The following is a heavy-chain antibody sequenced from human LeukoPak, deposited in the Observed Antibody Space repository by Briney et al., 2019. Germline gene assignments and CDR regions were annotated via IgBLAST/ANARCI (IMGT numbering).Heavy chain of an antibody. D-gene: IGHD3-22*01. V-gene: IGHV1-2*04. CDR1: GYTFTGYY. Sequence: ASVKVPCKASGYTFTGYYMHWVRQAPGQGLEWMGWINPNSGGTNYAQKFQGWVTMTRDTSISTAYMELSRLRSDDTAVYYCARGRGVITTGFDYWGQGTLVTVSS. CDR3: ARGRGVITTGFDY. CDR2: INPNSGGT. J-gene: IGHJ4*02.